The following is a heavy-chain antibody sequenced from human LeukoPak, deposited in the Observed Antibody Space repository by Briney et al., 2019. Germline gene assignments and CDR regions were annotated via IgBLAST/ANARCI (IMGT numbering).Heavy chain of an antibody. CDR3: ARDSSYHDAFDI. J-gene: IGHJ3*02. V-gene: IGHV1-18*01. Sequence: ASVKVSCKASGYTFTGYGISWVRQAPGQGLEWMGWISAYNGNTNYAQKLQGRVTMTTDTSTSTAYMELRSLRSDDTAVYYCARDSSYHDAFDIWGQGTMVTVSS. CDR2: ISAYNGNT. CDR1: GYTFTGYG. D-gene: IGHD1-26*01.